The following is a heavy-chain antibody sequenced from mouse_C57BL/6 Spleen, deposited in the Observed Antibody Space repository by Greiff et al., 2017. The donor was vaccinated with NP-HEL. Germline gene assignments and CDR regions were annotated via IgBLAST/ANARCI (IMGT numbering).Heavy chain of an antibody. Sequence: DVQLVESGGGLVQPGGSLSLSCAASGFTFTDYYMSWVRQPPGKALEWLGFIRNKANGYTTEYSASVKGRFTISRDNSQSILYLQMNALRAEDSATYYCARYGGDAMDYWGQGTSVTVSS. CDR2: IRNKANGYTT. CDR1: GFTFTDYY. CDR3: ARYGGDAMDY. J-gene: IGHJ4*01. V-gene: IGHV7-3*01.